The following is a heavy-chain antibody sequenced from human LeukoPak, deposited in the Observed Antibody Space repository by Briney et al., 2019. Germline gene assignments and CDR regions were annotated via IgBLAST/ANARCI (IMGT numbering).Heavy chain of an antibody. CDR1: GGSISSGSYY. CDR2: IYTSGST. V-gene: IGHV4-61*02. CDR3: ARGPTRGAIDY. D-gene: IGHD3-10*01. J-gene: IGHJ4*02. Sequence: SQTLSLTCTVSGGSISSGSYYWSWIRQPAGKGLEWIGRIYTSGSTNYNPSLKSRVTISVDTSKNQFSLKLSSVTAADTAVYYCARGPTRGAIDYWGQGTLVTVSS.